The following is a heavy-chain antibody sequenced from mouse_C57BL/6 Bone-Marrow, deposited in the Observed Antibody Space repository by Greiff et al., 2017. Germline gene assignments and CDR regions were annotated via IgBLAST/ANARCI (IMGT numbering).Heavy chain of an antibody. CDR2: IWSGGST. D-gene: IGHD1-1*01. V-gene: IGHV2-2*01. J-gene: IGHJ2*01. CDR1: GFSLTSYG. CDR3: ARNYGSSYEGYFDY. Sequence: QVQLKESGPGLVQPSQSLSITCTVSGFSLTSYGVHWVRQSPGKGLEWLGVIWSGGSTDYNAAFISRLSISKDNSKSQVFFKMNSLQADDTAIYYCARNYGSSYEGYFDYWGQGTTLTVSS.